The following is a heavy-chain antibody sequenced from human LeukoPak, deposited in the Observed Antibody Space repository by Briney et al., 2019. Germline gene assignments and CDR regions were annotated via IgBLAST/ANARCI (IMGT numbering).Heavy chain of an antibody. CDR1: GLTFSGSA. CDR2: IRSKANSYAT. V-gene: IGHV3-73*01. J-gene: IGHJ6*03. D-gene: IGHD2-21*01. CDR3: TIRGGDYYYYYMDV. Sequence: GESLKISCAASGLTFSGSAMHWVRQASGKGLEWVGRIRSKANSYATAYAASVKGRFTISRDDSKNTAYLQMNSLKTEDTAVYYCTIRGGDYYYYYMDVWGKGTTVTVS.